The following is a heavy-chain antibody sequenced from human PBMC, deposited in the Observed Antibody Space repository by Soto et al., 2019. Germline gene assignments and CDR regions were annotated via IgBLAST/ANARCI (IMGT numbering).Heavy chain of an antibody. CDR2: INHSGST. CDR1: GGSLSGYY. D-gene: IGHD2-8*01. CDR3: ASGMLSYYYYYMDV. Sequence: SETLSLTCAVYGGSLSGYYWSWIRQPPGKGLEWIGEINHSGSTNYNPSLKSRVTISVDTSKNQFSLKLSSVTAADTAVYYCASGMLSYYYYYMDVWGKGTTVTVSS. V-gene: IGHV4-34*01. J-gene: IGHJ6*03.